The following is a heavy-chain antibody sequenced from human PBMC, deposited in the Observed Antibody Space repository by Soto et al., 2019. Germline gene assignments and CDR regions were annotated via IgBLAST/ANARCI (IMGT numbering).Heavy chain of an antibody. CDR2: IYHSGST. CDR1: GYSISSGYY. J-gene: IGHJ5*02. Sequence: SETLSLTCTVSGYSISSGYYWGWIRQPPGKGLEWIGSIYHSGSTYYNPSLKSRVTISVDTSKNRFSLKLSSVTAADTAVYYCARDWGGYCSSTSCYDGWFDPWGQGTLVTVSS. V-gene: IGHV4-38-2*02. D-gene: IGHD2-2*01. CDR3: ARDWGGYCSSTSCYDGWFDP.